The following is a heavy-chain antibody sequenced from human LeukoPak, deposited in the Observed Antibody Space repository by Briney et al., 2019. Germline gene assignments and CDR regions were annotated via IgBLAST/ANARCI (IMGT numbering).Heavy chain of an antibody. Sequence: PSPSQSLTCAVYGGSFSGYYWSWIRQHPGKGRGWIGEINHSGRTNSNPSLKTRAPISVDTSKNQFSLKLSSVTAADTAVYYCARHHNRLLWFGELSGYFDYWGQGTLVTVSS. D-gene: IGHD3-10*01. V-gene: IGHV4-34*01. CDR1: GGSFSGYY. CDR3: ARHHNRLLWFGELSGYFDY. J-gene: IGHJ4*02. CDR2: INHSGRT.